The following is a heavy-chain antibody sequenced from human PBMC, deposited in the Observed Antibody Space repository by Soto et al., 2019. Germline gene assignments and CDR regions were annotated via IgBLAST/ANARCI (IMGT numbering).Heavy chain of an antibody. CDR2: ITEDGSGT. Sequence: EVQLVESGGAIVQPGGSLRLSCATSGFTFSSYPIHWVRQAPGKGPVWVSRITEDGSGTTYADSVKGRFTVTRDNAKNTMYLQMNSLRSEDAAVYYCARTYECAKSDCYRAFDIWGQGTMVTVSS. D-gene: IGHD2-21*02. CDR3: ARTYECAKSDCYRAFDI. J-gene: IGHJ3*02. V-gene: IGHV3-74*01. CDR1: GFTFSSYP.